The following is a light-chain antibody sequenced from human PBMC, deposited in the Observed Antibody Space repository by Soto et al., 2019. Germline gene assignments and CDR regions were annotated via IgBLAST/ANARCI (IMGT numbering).Light chain of an antibody. Sequence: IQMTQSPSTPSESVGDTVTVTCRASQSVSGWLAWYQQKPGEAPKLLIYGASSLQSGVPSRFSGSGSGTDFTLTISNLQPEDFATYYCQQSYSTPRTFGGGTKVDI. CDR2: GAS. V-gene: IGKV1-39*01. J-gene: IGKJ4*01. CDR3: QQSYSTPRT. CDR1: QSVSGW.